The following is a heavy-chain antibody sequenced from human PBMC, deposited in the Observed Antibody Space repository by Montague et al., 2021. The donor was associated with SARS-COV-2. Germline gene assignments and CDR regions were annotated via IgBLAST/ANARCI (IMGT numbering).Heavy chain of an antibody. J-gene: IGHJ3*02. V-gene: IGHV4-39*01. CDR3: ARFPTSYYYDSKAAPATPDAFDI. Sequence: SETLSLTCTVSGGSISGSSYYWGWIRQPPGKGLEWIGSIYYSGSTYYNPSLKSRVTISVDTPKNQFSLKLSSVTAADTAVYYCARFPTSYYYDSKAAPATPDAFDIWGQGTMVTVSS. CDR1: GGSISGSSYY. D-gene: IGHD3-22*01. CDR2: IYYSGST.